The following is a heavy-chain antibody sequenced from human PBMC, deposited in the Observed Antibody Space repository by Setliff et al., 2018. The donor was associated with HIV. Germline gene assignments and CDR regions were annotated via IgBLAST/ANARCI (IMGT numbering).Heavy chain of an antibody. D-gene: IGHD3-22*01. CDR2: IIPILGIA. V-gene: IGHV1-69*10. Sequence: GASVKVSCKASGGTFSSYAISWVRQAPGQGLEWMGGIIPILGIANYAQKFQGRVTITADESTSTAYMELSSLRSEDTAVYYCASYYYDSSGYSENEGDAFDIWGQGTMVTVSS. J-gene: IGHJ3*02. CDR1: GGTFSSYA. CDR3: ASYYYDSSGYSENEGDAFDI.